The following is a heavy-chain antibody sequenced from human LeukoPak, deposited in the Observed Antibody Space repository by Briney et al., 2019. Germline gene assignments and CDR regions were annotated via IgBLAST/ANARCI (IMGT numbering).Heavy chain of an antibody. CDR3: AKDQRPDSGYDIDS. Sequence: GRSLRLSCAASGFTFSTYSMSWVRQAPRKGLEWVSVIWPSGDTTYYADSVKGRFTISRDNSKNTLYLQMHNLRAEDTALYYCAKDQRPDSGYDIDSWGQGTLVTVSS. CDR2: IWPSGDTT. V-gene: IGHV3-23*01. CDR1: GFTFSTYS. D-gene: IGHD5-12*01. J-gene: IGHJ4*02.